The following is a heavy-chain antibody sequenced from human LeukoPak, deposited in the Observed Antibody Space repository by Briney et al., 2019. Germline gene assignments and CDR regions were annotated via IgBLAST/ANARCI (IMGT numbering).Heavy chain of an antibody. Sequence: SETLSLTCTVSGGSISSYYWSWIRQPPGKGLEWIGYIYYSGSTNYNPSLKSRVTISVDTSKNQFSLKLSSVTAADTAVYYCATLCGGDCYAFDYWGQGTLVTVSS. CDR1: GGSISSYY. D-gene: IGHD2-21*02. CDR3: ATLCGGDCYAFDY. V-gene: IGHV4-59*08. CDR2: IYYSGST. J-gene: IGHJ4*02.